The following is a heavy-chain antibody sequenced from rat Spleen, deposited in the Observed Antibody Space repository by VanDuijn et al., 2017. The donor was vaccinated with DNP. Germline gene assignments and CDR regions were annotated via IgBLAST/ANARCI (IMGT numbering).Heavy chain of an antibody. V-gene: IGHV3-1*01. D-gene: IGHD3-1*01. CDR1: GYSITSNY. J-gene: IGHJ2*01. Sequence: EVQLQESGPGLVKPSQSLSLTCSVTGYSITSNYWGWIRKFPGNKMEWMAYISYSGITGFNPSLKSRVSITRDTSKNQFFLQLHSVTTEDTATYYCARFGPDLDYWGQGVMVTVSS. CDR3: ARFGPDLDY. CDR2: ISYSGIT.